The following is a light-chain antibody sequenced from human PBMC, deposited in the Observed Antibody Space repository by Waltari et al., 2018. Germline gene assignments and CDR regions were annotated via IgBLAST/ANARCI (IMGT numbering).Light chain of an antibody. J-gene: IGLJ2*01. Sequence: SYELTQPLSVSVALGQTARITCGGNNIGSKNVHWYQQKPGQAPVLVIYRDSNRPSGIHERFSGSNAGNTATLTISRAQAGDEADYYCQVGDSSTVVFGGGTKLTVL. CDR3: QVGDSSTVV. CDR2: RDS. CDR1: NIGSKN. V-gene: IGLV3-9*01.